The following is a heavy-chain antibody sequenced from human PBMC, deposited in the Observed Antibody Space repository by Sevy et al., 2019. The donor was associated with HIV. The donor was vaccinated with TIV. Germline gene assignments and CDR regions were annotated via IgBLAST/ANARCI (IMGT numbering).Heavy chain of an antibody. CDR2: ISYDGNNK. Sequence: GGSLRLSCAASGFTFSSYAIHWVRQAPGKGLEWVAVISYDGNNKYYADSVKGRFTVSRDNSKNRLYVQMNSLRAEDTAVYYCAKDHNLWSEGGFLHHWGQGTLVTVSS. D-gene: IGHD3-10*01. CDR1: GFTFSSYA. J-gene: IGHJ1*01. V-gene: IGHV3-30*18. CDR3: AKDHNLWSEGGFLHH.